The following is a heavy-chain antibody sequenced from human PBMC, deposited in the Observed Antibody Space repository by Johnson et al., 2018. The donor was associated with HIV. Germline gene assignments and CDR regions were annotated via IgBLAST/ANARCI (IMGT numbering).Heavy chain of an antibody. V-gene: IGHV3-53*02. CDR3: ARETPGPYFDWSDDAFDI. D-gene: IGHD3-9*01. CDR1: GFTVSSNY. Sequence: VQLVETGGVLIQPGGSLRLSCAASGFTVSSNYMSWVRQAPGQGLEWVSVIYSGGSTYYADSVKGRFTISRDNSKNTLYLQMNSLRAEDTAVYYCARETPGPYFDWSDDAFDIWGQGTMVTVSS. CDR2: IYSGGST. J-gene: IGHJ3*02.